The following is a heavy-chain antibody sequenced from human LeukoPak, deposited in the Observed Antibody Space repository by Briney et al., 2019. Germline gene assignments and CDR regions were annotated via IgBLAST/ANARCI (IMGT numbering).Heavy chain of an antibody. D-gene: IGHD3-16*01. Sequence: PSETLSLTCAVYGGSFSGYYWSWIRQPPGKGLEWIGEINHSGSTNYNPSLKSRVTISVDTSKDQFSLKLSSVTAADTAVYYCARLHRGGGGFGYYRDVWGKGTTVTVSS. J-gene: IGHJ6*03. CDR1: GGSFSGYY. V-gene: IGHV4-34*01. CDR2: INHSGST. CDR3: ARLHRGGGGFGYYRDV.